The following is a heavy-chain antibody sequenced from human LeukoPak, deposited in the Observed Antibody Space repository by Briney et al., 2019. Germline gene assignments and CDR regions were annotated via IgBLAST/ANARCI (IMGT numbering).Heavy chain of an antibody. CDR3: ARDDDWGSRRPLDY. CDR1: GFTFSSYG. J-gene: IGHJ4*02. V-gene: IGHV3-33*01. Sequence: GRSLGLSCAASGFTFSSYGMHWVRQAPGKGLEWVAVIWYDGSNKYYADSVKGRFTISRDNSKNTLYLQMNSLRAEDTAVYYCARDDDWGSRRPLDYWGQGTLVTVSS. D-gene: IGHD7-27*01. CDR2: IWYDGSNK.